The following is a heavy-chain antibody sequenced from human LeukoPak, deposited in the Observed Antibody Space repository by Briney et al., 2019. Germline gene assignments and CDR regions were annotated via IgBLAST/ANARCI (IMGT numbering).Heavy chain of an antibody. Sequence: GESLRLSCEASGFTFSTYWMGWVRQAPGKGLEWVANIHPDGSETSYVDSVKGRFTISRDNSKNTLYLQVNSLRAEDTAVYYCAKGGKGAPGGDVWGKGTTVTVSS. CDR3: AKGGKGAPGGDV. CDR1: GFTFSTYW. D-gene: IGHD3-16*01. J-gene: IGHJ6*04. CDR2: IHPDGSET. V-gene: IGHV3-7*01.